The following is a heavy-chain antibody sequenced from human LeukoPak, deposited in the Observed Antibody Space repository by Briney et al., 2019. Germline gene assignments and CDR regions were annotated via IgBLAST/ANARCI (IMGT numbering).Heavy chain of an antibody. J-gene: IGHJ4*02. Sequence: GESLRLSRAASGFTFSTYSMNWVRQAPGKGLEWVSYISSSSSTIYYADSVKGRFTISRDNAKNSLYLQMNSLRAEDTAVYYCTRDGTTLTPEEFDYWGQGTLVTVSS. CDR3: TRDGTTLTPEEFDY. CDR2: ISSSSSTI. CDR1: GFTFSTYS. D-gene: IGHD4-11*01. V-gene: IGHV3-48*04.